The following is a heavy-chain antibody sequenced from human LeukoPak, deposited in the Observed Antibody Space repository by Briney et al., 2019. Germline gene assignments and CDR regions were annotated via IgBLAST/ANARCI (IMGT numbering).Heavy chain of an antibody. CDR2: INPNSGGT. CDR3: ARVDTTTVSTYAAFDI. D-gene: IGHD4-17*01. CDR1: GYTFTGYD. J-gene: IGHJ3*02. Sequence: ASVKVSCKASGYTFTGYDMHWVRQAPGQGLEWMGWINPNSGGTNYAQQLQGRVTMTRDTSISTAYMELSRLRSDDAAMYYCARVDTTTVSTYAAFDIWGQGTMVTVSS. V-gene: IGHV1-2*02.